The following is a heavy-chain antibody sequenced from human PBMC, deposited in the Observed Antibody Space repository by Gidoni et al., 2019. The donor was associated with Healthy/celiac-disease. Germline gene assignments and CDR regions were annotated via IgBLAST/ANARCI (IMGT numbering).Heavy chain of an antibody. CDR3: ASWRRDFDY. Sequence: EWIGSIYYSGSTYYNPSLKSRVTISVDTSKNQFSLKLSSVTAADTAVYYCASWRRDFDYWGQGTLVTVSS. J-gene: IGHJ4*02. V-gene: IGHV4-39*01. CDR2: IYYSGST.